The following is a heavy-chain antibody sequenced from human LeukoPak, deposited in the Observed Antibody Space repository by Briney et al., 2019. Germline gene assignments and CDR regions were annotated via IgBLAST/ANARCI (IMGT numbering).Heavy chain of an antibody. CDR3: ARARSGWYPDAFDI. J-gene: IGHJ3*02. V-gene: IGHV4-31*03. D-gene: IGHD6-19*01. Sequence: LQTLSLTCTVSGGSISSGGYYWSWIRQHPGKGLEWIGYIYYSGSTYYNPSLKSRVTISVDTSKNQFSLKLSSVTAADTAVYYCARARSGWYPDAFDIWGQGTMVTVSS. CDR1: GGSISSGGYY. CDR2: IYYSGST.